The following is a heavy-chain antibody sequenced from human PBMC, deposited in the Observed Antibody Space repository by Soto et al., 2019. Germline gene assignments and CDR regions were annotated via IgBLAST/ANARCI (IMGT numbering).Heavy chain of an antibody. J-gene: IGHJ6*02. Sequence: GGTLRLSCAASGFTFSSYSMNWVRQAPGKGLEWVSSISSSSSYIYYADSVKGRFTITRDNAKNSLYLQMNSLRAEDTAVYYCASPRPGWYGYYYYYGMDVWGQGTTVTVSS. V-gene: IGHV3-21*01. CDR3: ASPRPGWYGYYYYYGMDV. CDR2: ISSSSSYI. D-gene: IGHD6-19*01. CDR1: GFTFSSYS.